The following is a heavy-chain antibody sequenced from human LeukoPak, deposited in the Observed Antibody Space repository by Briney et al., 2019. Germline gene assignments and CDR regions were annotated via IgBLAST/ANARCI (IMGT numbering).Heavy chain of an antibody. CDR2: IKHSGST. CDR3: ARQDTLTGFDY. J-gene: IGHJ4*02. D-gene: IGHD3-9*01. CDR1: GGSFSGHY. V-gene: IGHV4-34*01. Sequence: SETLSLTCAVYGGSFSGHYWSWIRQPPGKGLEWIGEIKHSGSTNYNPSLKSRVTISVDTSKNQFSLKLSSVTAAGTAVYYCARQDTLTGFDYWGQGTLVTVSS.